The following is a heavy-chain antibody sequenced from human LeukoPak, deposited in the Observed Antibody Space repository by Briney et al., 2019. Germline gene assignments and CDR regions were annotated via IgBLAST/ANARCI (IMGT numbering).Heavy chain of an antibody. V-gene: IGHV3-64*02. CDR1: GFTFSSYA. Sequence: PGGSLRLSCAASGFTFSSYAFHWVRQAPGKGLEYVSAITSNGAKTYHADSVKGRFTISRDNSKNTVYLQMGSLGAEDMAVYYCARADVVVVAATDYWGQGTLVTVSS. J-gene: IGHJ4*02. CDR3: ARADVVVVAATDY. CDR2: ITSNGAKT. D-gene: IGHD2-15*01.